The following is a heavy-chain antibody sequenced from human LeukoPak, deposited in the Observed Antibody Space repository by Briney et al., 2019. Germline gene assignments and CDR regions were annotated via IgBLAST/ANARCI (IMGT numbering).Heavy chain of an antibody. CDR3: AKEDRGPLEMTTTRGLDY. CDR1: GFIFSNYG. D-gene: IGHD5-24*01. V-gene: IGHV3-30*02. J-gene: IGHJ4*02. CDR2: ITYDGSNK. Sequence: GGSLRLSCVASGFIFSNYGMHWVRQAPGKGLEWVAFITYDGSNKYYADSMKGRFIISRDNSKNTLYLQMNSLRAEDTAVYYCAKEDRGPLEMTTTRGLDYWGQGTLVTVSS.